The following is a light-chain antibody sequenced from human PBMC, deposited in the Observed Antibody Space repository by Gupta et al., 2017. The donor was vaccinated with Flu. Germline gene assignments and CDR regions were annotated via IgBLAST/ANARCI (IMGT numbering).Light chain of an antibody. J-gene: IGKJ2*01. CDR1: QTISSW. CDR2: KTS. CDR3: QQYYSYPYT. Sequence: GDRVTITCRASQTISSWLAWYQQKPGKAPKLLIYKTSSLEGGVPSRFSGSGSGTEFTLTISSLQPDDFATYYCQQYYSYPYTFGQGAKLDIK. V-gene: IGKV1-5*03.